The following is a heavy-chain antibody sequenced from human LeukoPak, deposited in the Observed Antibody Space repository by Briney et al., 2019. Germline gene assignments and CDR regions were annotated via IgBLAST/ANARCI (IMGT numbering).Heavy chain of an antibody. Sequence: KPSETLSLTCAVYGGSFSGYYWSWIRQPPGKGLEWIGEINHSGSTNYNPSLKSRVTISVDTSKNQFSLKLSSVTAADTAVYYCARGGYCSSTSCHKEVDYWGQGTLVTVSS. V-gene: IGHV4-34*01. CDR1: GGSFSGYY. J-gene: IGHJ4*02. CDR2: INHSGST. D-gene: IGHD2-2*01. CDR3: ARGGYCSSTSCHKEVDY.